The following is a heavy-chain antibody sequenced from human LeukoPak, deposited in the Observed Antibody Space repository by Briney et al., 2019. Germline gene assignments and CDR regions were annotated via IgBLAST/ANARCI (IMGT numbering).Heavy chain of an antibody. CDR2: IKQDGSEK. Sequence: GSLRLSCAASGFTFSSYWVSWVRQAPGKGLEWVANIKQDGSEKYYVDSVKGRFTISRDNAKNSLYLQMNSLRAEDTALYYCARPSAVGTSGWFDPWGQGTLVTVSS. CDR3: ARPSAVGTSGWFDP. D-gene: IGHD6-13*01. CDR1: GFTFSSYW. J-gene: IGHJ5*02. V-gene: IGHV3-7*01.